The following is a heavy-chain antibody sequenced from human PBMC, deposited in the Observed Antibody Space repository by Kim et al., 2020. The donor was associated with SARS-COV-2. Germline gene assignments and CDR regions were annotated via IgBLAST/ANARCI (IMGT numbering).Heavy chain of an antibody. CDR3: ARDGTYRLEN. CDR2: IYSDGRT. D-gene: IGHD1-26*01. V-gene: IGHV3-53*01. J-gene: IGHJ4*02. CDR1: GFIVSSNH. Sequence: GGSLRRSCAASGFIVSSNHMTWVRQAPGKGPEWVSIIYSDGRTFYADSVEGRFTISRDSSKNTLYLQMNSLRADDTAVYYCARDGTYRLENWGQGTLITVSS.